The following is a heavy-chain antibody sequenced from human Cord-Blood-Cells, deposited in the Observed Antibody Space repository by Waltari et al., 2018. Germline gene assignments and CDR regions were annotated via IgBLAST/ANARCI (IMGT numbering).Heavy chain of an antibody. Sequence: QVQLQQWGAGLLKPSETLSLTCAVYGGSFSGYYWSWIRQPPGKGLEWIGEINHSGSTNYNPSLKSRVTISVDTSKNQFSLKLSSVTAADTAVYYCAREQDIVVVPAANWFDPLGQGTLVTVSS. V-gene: IGHV4-34*01. J-gene: IGHJ5*02. CDR2: INHSGST. CDR3: AREQDIVVVPAANWFDP. CDR1: GGSFSGYY. D-gene: IGHD2-2*01.